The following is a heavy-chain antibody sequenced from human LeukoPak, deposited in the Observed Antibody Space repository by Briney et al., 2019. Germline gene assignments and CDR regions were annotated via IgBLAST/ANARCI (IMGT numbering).Heavy chain of an antibody. Sequence: SETLSLTCAVSGGSISSSNWWSWVRQPPGKGLEWIGEIYHSGSTNYNPSLKSRVTISVDRSKNQFSLKLSSVTAADTAVYYCARDSEYYGSGSYYTYRGFDPWGQGTLVTVSS. D-gene: IGHD3-10*01. J-gene: IGHJ5*02. V-gene: IGHV4-4*02. CDR3: ARDSEYYGSGSYYTYRGFDP. CDR2: IYHSGST. CDR1: GGSISSSNW.